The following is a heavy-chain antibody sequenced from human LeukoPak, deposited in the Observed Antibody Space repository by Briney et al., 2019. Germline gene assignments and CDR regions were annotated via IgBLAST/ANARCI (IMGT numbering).Heavy chain of an antibody. D-gene: IGHD2-2*01. CDR3: ARGPRLSRYCSSTSCRRFDY. CDR1: GAIRAYY. V-gene: IGHV4-34*01. J-gene: IGHJ4*02. Sequence: PSETLSLTCTFSGAIRAYYWSWIRQPPGKRLEWIGEINHSGSTNYNPSLKSRVTISVDTSKNQFSLKLSSVTAADTAVYYCARGPRLSRYCSSTSCRRFDYWGQGTLVTVSS. CDR2: INHSGST.